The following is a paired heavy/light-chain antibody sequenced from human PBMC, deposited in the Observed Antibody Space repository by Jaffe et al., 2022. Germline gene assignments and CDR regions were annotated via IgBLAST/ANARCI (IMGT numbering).Light chain of an antibody. Sequence: DIVMTQSPLSLPVTPGEPVSISCRSSQSLLHSNGYSYLDWHVQKPGQSPQLLIYLGSNRASGVPDRFSGSGSGTDFTLKISRVEAEDVGVYYCMQGLQTPYTFGQGTKLEIK. CDR2: LGS. CDR3: MQGLQTPYT. J-gene: IGKJ2*01. CDR1: QSLLHSNGYSY. V-gene: IGKV2-28*01.
Heavy chain of an antibody. CDR3: ARGPVPYCGGGACYSLGY. CDR1: GFTFSGYW. D-gene: IGHD2-15*01. V-gene: IGHV3-74*01. CDR2: INGDGSII. J-gene: IGHJ4*02. Sequence: EVQLVESGGDLFQPGGSLRLSCAASGFTFSGYWMHWVRQAPGKGLVWVSRINGDGSIINYADSVKGRFTISRDNAKNTLYLQMNSLRADDTALYFCARGPVPYCGGGACYSLGYWGQGTLVTVSS.